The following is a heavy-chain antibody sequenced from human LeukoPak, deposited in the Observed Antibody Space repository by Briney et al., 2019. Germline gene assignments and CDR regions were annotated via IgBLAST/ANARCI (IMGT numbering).Heavy chain of an antibody. J-gene: IGHJ6*03. V-gene: IGHV1-18*01. Sequence: ASVKVSCKASGGTFSSYAISWVRQAPGQGLEWMGWISAYNGNTNYAQKLQGRVTMTTDTSTSTTYMELRSLRSDDTAVYYCAAGFVVPAATTSDYYYYYMDVWGKGTTVTVSS. CDR1: GGTFSSYA. CDR2: ISAYNGNT. D-gene: IGHD2-2*01. CDR3: AAGFVVPAATTSDYYYYYMDV.